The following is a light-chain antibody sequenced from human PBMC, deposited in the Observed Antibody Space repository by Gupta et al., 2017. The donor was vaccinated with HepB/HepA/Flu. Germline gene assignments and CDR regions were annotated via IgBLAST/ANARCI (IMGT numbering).Light chain of an antibody. J-gene: IGKJ5*01. Sequence: EIVLTQSPATLSLSPGERATLSCRANQSVSTYLAWYEQKPGQAPRLLIYDASNRATGVPGRFSGSGGGKELTLTINSREQEDFAGYYCQQHSNWPLITFGQGTQVEIK. V-gene: IGKV3-11*01. CDR2: DAS. CDR1: QSVSTY. CDR3: QQHSNWPLIT.